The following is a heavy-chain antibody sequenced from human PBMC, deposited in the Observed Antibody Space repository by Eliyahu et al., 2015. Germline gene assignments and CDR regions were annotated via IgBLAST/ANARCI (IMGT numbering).Heavy chain of an antibody. CDR1: GGSFSGYY. V-gene: IGHV4-34*01. CDR3: ARGPRRDKTTYGSGSPWGDAFDI. CDR2: INHSGST. Sequence: QVQLQQWGAGLLKPSETLSLTCAVYGGSFSGYYWXWIRQPPVKGLEWIGEINHSGSTNYNPSLKSRVTISVDTSKNQFSLKLSSVTAADTAVYYCARGPRRDKTTYGSGSPWGDAFDIWGQGTMVTVSS. J-gene: IGHJ3*02. D-gene: IGHD3-10*01.